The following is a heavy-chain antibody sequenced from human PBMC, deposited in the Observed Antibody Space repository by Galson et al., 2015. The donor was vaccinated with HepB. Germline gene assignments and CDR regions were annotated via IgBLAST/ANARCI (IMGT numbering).Heavy chain of an antibody. V-gene: IGHV3-66*01. CDR2: IYSGGTT. CDR3: ARGGRVATDYYY. J-gene: IGHJ4*02. D-gene: IGHD5-12*01. Sequence: SLRLSCAASGFTVSTNYMTWVRQAPGKGLEWVSVIYSGGTTYYADSVKGRFTISRDNTKNTLYLQMNSLRAEDTAVYYCARGGRVATDYYYWGQGTLVTVSS. CDR1: GFTVSTNY.